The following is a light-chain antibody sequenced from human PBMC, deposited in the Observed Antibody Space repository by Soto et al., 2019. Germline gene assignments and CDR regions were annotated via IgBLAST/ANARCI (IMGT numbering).Light chain of an antibody. V-gene: IGKV3-20*01. J-gene: IGKJ1*01. CDR3: QQYGGSPRT. CDR2: YAY. CDR1: QSVSSNY. Sequence: EIVLTQYPGTLSLSPGEKSTLSCRASQSVSSNYLAWYQQKPGQAPRLLIYYAYRRTTGIPDRFSGSGSGTDFTLTISGLEPEDFAVYYCQQYGGSPRTVGQGTKVEIK.